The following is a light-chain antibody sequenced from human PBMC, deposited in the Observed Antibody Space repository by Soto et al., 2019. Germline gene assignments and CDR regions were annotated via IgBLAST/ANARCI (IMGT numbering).Light chain of an antibody. CDR2: TSS. CDR1: QSIGRN. CDR3: QQSYSTPPT. V-gene: IGKV1-39*01. Sequence: DIQMTQSPAPLSASVGDRVTISCRASQSIGRNLNWYQQKPGKAPTLLMFTSSNLQSGVPSRFSGSGSGTDFIFTISSLQPEDFATYYCQQSYSTPPTFGQGTKVDIK. J-gene: IGKJ1*01.